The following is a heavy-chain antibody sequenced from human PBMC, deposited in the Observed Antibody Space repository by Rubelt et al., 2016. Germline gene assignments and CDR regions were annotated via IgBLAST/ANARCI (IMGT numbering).Heavy chain of an antibody. CDR1: GGSISSSSYY. CDR2: IYYSGST. D-gene: IGHD3-3*01. CDR3: ARGDYYDCWSGYLLYGMDV. J-gene: IGHJ6*02. V-gene: IGHV4-39*07. Sequence: QLQLQESGPGLVKPSETLSLTCTVSGGSISSSSYYWGWIRQPPGKGLEWIGSIYYSGSTYYNPSLMGRVTISVDTSKNQFSLRLSSVTAADTAVYYCARGDYYDCWSGYLLYGMDVWGQGTTVTVSS.